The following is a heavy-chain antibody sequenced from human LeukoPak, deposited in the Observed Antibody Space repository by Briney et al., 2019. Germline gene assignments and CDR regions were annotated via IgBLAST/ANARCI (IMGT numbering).Heavy chain of an antibody. J-gene: IGHJ6*03. D-gene: IGHD6-6*01. CDR2: IYYSGST. V-gene: IGHV4-59*01. CDR1: GGSISSYY. CDR3: ARDRKMAARPGYYMDV. Sequence: PSETLSLTCTVSGGSISSYYWSWIRQPPGKGLEWIGYIYYSGSTNYNPSLKSRVTISVDTSKNQFSLKLSSVTAADTAVYYCARDRKMAARPGYYMDVWGKGTTVTVSS.